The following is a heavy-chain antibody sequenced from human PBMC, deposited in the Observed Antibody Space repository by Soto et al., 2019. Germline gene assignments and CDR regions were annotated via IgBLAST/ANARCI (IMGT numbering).Heavy chain of an antibody. J-gene: IGHJ4*02. D-gene: IGHD2-15*01. V-gene: IGHV4-30-2*01. CDR2: IYHSGST. CDR3: AREQVVAAQH. Sequence: QPPGKGLEWIGYIYHSGSTYYNPSLKSRVTISVDRSKNQDALKLSPVTAADTAVYYCAREQVVAAQHWGQGTLVTVSS.